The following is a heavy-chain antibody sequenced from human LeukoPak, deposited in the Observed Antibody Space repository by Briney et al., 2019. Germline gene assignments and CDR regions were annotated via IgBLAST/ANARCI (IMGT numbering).Heavy chain of an antibody. D-gene: IGHD5-24*01. CDR1: GGSFSGYY. CDR3: ARVLRDGYNFKYFDL. V-gene: IGHV4-34*01. CDR2: INHSGST. Sequence: PSETLSLTCAVYGGSFSGYYWSWIRQPPGKGLEWIGEINHSGSTNYNPSLKSRVTISVDTSKNQFSLKLSSVTAADTAVYYCARVLRDGYNFKYFDLWGRGTLVTVSS. J-gene: IGHJ2*01.